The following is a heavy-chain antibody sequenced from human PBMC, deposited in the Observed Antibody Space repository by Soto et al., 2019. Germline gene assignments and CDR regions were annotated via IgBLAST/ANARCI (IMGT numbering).Heavy chain of an antibody. D-gene: IGHD6-13*01. Sequence: GVSMGLSCAESVLIFSSYGMHCVRQAPGKGLEWVAVIWYDGSNKYYADSVKGRFTISRDNSKNTLYLQMNSLRAEDTAVYYCARDGGIAAQAYYFDYWGQGTLVTVSS. V-gene: IGHV3-33*01. CDR2: IWYDGSNK. CDR3: ARDGGIAAQAYYFDY. J-gene: IGHJ4*02. CDR1: VLIFSSYG.